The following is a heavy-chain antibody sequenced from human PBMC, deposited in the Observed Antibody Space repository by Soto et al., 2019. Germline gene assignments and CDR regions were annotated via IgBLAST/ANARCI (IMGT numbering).Heavy chain of an antibody. CDR1: GDSITSNSYF. J-gene: IGHJ4*02. V-gene: IGHV4-39*07. CDR2: IYYSGTT. D-gene: IGHD6-19*01. CDR3: ARGGLLPDY. Sequence: PSETLSLTCTVSGDSITSNSYFWAWIRQPPGKGLEWIGSIYYSGTTYYNPSLKSRVTISVDRSKNQFSLKLSSVTAADTAVYYCARGGLLPDYWGQGTLVTVSA.